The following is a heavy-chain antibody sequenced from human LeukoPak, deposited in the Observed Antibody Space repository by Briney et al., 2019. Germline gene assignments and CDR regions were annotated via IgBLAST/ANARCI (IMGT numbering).Heavy chain of an antibody. CDR1: GGSISSSSYY. J-gene: IGHJ3*02. CDR2: IYYSGST. V-gene: IGHV4-39*01. CDR3: ARNSLTTIFGVIIVDAFDI. Sequence: SETLSLTCTVSGGSISSSSYYWGWIRQPPGKGLEWIGSIYYSGSTYYNPSLKSRVTISVDTSKNQFSLKLSSVTAADTAVYYCARNSLTTIFGVIIVDAFDIWGQGTMVTVSS. D-gene: IGHD3-3*01.